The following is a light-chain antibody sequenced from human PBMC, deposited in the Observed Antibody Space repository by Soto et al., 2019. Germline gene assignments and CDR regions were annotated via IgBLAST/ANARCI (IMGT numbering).Light chain of an antibody. CDR2: KAS. J-gene: IGKJ4*01. V-gene: IGKV1-5*03. CDR3: LQYNHYPLT. Sequence: DIQMTQSPSTLSASVGDRVTLPCRASQSINSWLAWYQQRPGKGPKLLIHKASILEGGVPSRFSGSASGTEFTLTISSLQPDDFATYYCLQYNHYPLTFGGGTKVEIK. CDR1: QSINSW.